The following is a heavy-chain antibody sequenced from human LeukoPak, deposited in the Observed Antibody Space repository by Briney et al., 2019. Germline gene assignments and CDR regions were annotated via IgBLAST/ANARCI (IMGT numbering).Heavy chain of an antibody. J-gene: IGHJ3*02. CDR3: ARGHGSGSYPWARAFDI. Sequence: SETLSLTCTVSGGSISSYYWSWIRQPPGKGREWIGYIYYSGSTNYNPSLKSRVTISVDTSKNQFSLKLRSVTAADTAVYYCARGHGSGSYPWARAFDIWGQGTMVTVSS. CDR2: IYYSGST. V-gene: IGHV4-59*12. D-gene: IGHD3-10*01. CDR1: GGSISSYY.